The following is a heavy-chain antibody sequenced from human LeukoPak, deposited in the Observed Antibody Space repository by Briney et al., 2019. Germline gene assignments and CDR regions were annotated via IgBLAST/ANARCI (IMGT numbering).Heavy chain of an antibody. CDR3: ARASSYYDILTGPLAVGYMDV. Sequence: KPSETLSLTCAVYGGSFRGYYWSWIRQPPGKGLEWIGEINHSGSTNYNPSLKSRVTISVDTSKNQFSLKLSSVTAADTAVSYCARASSYYDILTGPLAVGYMDVWGKGTTVTVSS. J-gene: IGHJ6*03. D-gene: IGHD3-9*01. CDR1: GGSFRGYY. CDR2: INHSGST. V-gene: IGHV4-34*01.